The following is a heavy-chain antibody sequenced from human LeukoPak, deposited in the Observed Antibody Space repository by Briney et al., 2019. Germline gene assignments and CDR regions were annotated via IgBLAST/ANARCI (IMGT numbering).Heavy chain of an antibody. Sequence: GESLQISFKGSGYSFTSYWIGWVRQMPGKGLEWMGIIYPGDSDTRYSPSFQGQVTISADKSISTAYLQWSSLKASDTAMYYCARMCTNYYDSSGYYACFDYWGQGTLVTVSS. J-gene: IGHJ4*02. CDR2: IYPGDSDT. CDR3: ARMCTNYYDSSGYYACFDY. CDR1: GYSFTSYW. V-gene: IGHV5-51*01. D-gene: IGHD3-22*01.